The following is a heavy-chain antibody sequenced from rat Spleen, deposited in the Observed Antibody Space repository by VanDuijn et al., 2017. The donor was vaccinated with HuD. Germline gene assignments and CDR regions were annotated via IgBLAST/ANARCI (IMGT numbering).Heavy chain of an antibody. D-gene: IGHD1-12*02. CDR1: GFTFNNYG. V-gene: IGHV5-29*01. Sequence: EVQLVESGGGLVQPGRSLKLSCAASGFTFNNYGMAWVRQAPKKGLEWVATIIYDGSSTYYRDSVKGRFTISRDNAKSTLYLQMDSLRSEDTATYYCARHGGDGTYYYYFDYWGQGVMVTVSS. CDR3: ARHGGDGTYYYYFDY. CDR2: IIYDGSST. J-gene: IGHJ2*01.